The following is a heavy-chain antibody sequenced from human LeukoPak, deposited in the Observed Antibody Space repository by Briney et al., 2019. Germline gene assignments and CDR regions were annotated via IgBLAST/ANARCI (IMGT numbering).Heavy chain of an antibody. CDR2: ISGSGGST. Sequence: GGSLRLSCAASGFTFSSYAMSWVRQAPGKGLEWVSAISGSGGSTYYADSVKGRFTIARDNSKNTLYLQMNSLRAEDTAVYYCANLSDYGDYEGAFDIWGQGTMVTVSS. D-gene: IGHD4-17*01. V-gene: IGHV3-23*01. CDR3: ANLSDYGDYEGAFDI. CDR1: GFTFSSYA. J-gene: IGHJ3*02.